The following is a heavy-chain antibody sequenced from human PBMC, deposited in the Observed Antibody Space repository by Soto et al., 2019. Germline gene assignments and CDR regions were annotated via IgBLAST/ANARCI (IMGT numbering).Heavy chain of an antibody. CDR1: GFTFSSG. J-gene: IGHJ4*02. CDR3: AKLVIGYCSGNTCDDY. V-gene: IGHV3-30*18. Sequence: VQLLESGGGLIQPGGSLRLSCAASGFTFSSGIHWLRQAPGKDLEWVAYISYDSANKFYGDSVKGRFTIARDNSKNTQFLQMNSLRAEDTAFYYCAKLVIGYCSGNTCDDYWGQGTLVAVSS. CDR2: ISYDSANK. D-gene: IGHD2-15*01.